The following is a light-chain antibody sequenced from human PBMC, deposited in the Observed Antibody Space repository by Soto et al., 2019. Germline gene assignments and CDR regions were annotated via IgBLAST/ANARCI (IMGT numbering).Light chain of an antibody. V-gene: IGKV1-5*01. CDR2: DAS. CDR1: QSVSGW. J-gene: IGKJ3*01. CDR3: QQYETFSGT. Sequence: DIQMTQSPSTLSASVGAPVTVTCRASQSVSGWLAWYQQKPGEAPKLLIYDASALPRGVPSRFSGSGSGTKFTLTIASLQPDEFATYYCQQYETFSGTVGPGTKVDIK.